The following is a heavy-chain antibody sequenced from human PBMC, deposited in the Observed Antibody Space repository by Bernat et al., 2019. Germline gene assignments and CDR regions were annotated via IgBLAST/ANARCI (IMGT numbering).Heavy chain of an antibody. V-gene: IGHV3-30*18. D-gene: IGHD3-3*01. J-gene: IGHJ4*02. Sequence: VQLVESGGGFVQPGGSLRLSCAASGFTFSNYWMHWVRQAPGKGLEWVAVISYDGSNKYYADSVKGRFTISRDNSKNTLYLQMNSLRAEDTAVYYCAKVFYDFWSGPPDYWGQGTLVTVSS. CDR3: AKVFYDFWSGPPDY. CDR2: ISYDGSNK. CDR1: GFTFSNYW.